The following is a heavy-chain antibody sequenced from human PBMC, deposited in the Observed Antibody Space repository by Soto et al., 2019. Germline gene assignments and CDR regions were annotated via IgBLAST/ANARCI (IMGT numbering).Heavy chain of an antibody. J-gene: IGHJ4*02. CDR3: AREYYWLLTGYYTDY. Sequence: EVQLVESGGDLVQRGGSLRLSCAASGFPFSSYWMHWVRHTPGKGLDWVARIGGDGVTTYYADSVTGRFTVSRDNAKNTLSLQIRGLRAEATAVYYCAREYYWLLTGYYTDYWGQGTLVSVSS. D-gene: IGHD3-9*01. V-gene: IGHV3-74*01. CDR2: IGGDGVTT. CDR1: GFPFSSYW.